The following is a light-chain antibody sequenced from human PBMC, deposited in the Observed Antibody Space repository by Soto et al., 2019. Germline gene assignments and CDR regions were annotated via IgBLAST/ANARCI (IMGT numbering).Light chain of an antibody. CDR2: GAS. V-gene: IGKV3-20*01. J-gene: IGKJ1*01. Sequence: ETVLTQSPGTLSLSPGERATLSCRASQTIRSNYLAWYRQTPGQAPRLLIYGASNRATGIADRFSGSGSGTAFTLILSRLEPEDFALYYCPQYGSSPWTFGQGTKVEIK. CDR3: PQYGSSPWT. CDR1: QTIRSNY.